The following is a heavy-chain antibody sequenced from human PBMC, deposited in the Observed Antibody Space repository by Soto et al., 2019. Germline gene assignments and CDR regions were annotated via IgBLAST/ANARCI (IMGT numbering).Heavy chain of an antibody. CDR1: GGTFSSYT. Sequence: QVQLVQSGAEVKKPGSSVKVSCKASGGTFSSYTISWVRQAPGQGLEWVGRIIPILGIANYAQKFQGRFTITEDKPTSTAYMELSSLRSEDTAVYYCAREEYYYGSGAFFDYWGQGTLVTVSS. CDR2: IIPILGIA. CDR3: AREEYYYGSGAFFDY. D-gene: IGHD3-10*01. J-gene: IGHJ4*02. V-gene: IGHV1-69*08.